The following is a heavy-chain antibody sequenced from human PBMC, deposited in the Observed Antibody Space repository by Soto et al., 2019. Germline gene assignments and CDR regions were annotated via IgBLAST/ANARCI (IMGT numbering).Heavy chain of an antibody. Sequence: PSETLSLTCTVSGGSISSGDYYWSWIRQPPGKGLEWIGDIYYTGSTNYNPSLKSRVTISVDTSKIQFFLKLMSVTAADTAVYYCARAPRNLRYFDWLPYYFDYWGQGTLVTVSS. J-gene: IGHJ4*02. CDR3: ARAPRNLRYFDWLPYYFDY. V-gene: IGHV4-61*08. CDR1: GGSISSGDYY. CDR2: IYYTGST. D-gene: IGHD3-9*01.